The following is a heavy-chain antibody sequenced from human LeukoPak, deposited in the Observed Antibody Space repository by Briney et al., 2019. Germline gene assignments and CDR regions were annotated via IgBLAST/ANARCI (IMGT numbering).Heavy chain of an antibody. D-gene: IGHD3-10*01. CDR1: GYTFGTSG. J-gene: IGHJ1*01. CDR2: IRPDFRMT. Sequence: ASVKLSCKTSGYTFGTSGICWVRQAPGQGLEWMGWIRPDFRMTYYAQKVQGRVAMTADTSTRTAYLELRSLRSDDTAVYYCARDGPLGYFQDWGQGTLVTVPS. V-gene: IGHV1-18*01. CDR3: ARDGPLGYFQD.